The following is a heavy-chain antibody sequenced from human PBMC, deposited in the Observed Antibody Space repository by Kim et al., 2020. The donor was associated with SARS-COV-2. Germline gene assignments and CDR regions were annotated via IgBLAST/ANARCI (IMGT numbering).Heavy chain of an antibody. Sequence: GGSLRLSCAASGFTFSSYAMSWVRQAPGKGLEWVSAISGSGGSTYYADSVKGRFTISRDNSKNTLYLQMNSLRAEDTAVYYCAKDRFTMVRGVIKGWGYGMDVWGQGTTVTVSS. V-gene: IGHV3-23*01. CDR2: ISGSGGST. CDR1: GFTFSSYA. J-gene: IGHJ6*02. CDR3: AKDRFTMVRGVIKGWGYGMDV. D-gene: IGHD3-10*01.